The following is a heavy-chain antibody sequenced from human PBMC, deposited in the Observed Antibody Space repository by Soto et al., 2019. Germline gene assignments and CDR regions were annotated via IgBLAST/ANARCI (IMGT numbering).Heavy chain of an antibody. D-gene: IGHD2-2*01. J-gene: IGHJ6*02. V-gene: IGHV1-69*01. Sequence: VQLVQSGAEVRKPGSSVKVSCKASGGDFKNFIIAWVRQAPGHGLEWMGGVSPIFGTPNFVQKFQDRVTTTADQATSPTYMELRSLRSEDTAVYYCARVGPCLSSSCLYYGMDGCGQGTTVIVSS. CDR3: ARVGPCLSSSCLYYGMDG. CDR2: VSPIFGTP. CDR1: GGDFKNFI.